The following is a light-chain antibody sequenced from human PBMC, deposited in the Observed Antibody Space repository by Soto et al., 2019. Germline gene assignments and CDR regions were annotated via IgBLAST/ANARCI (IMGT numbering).Light chain of an antibody. CDR1: QGISSY. CDR2: AAS. J-gene: IGKJ1*01. Sequence: IQLTQSPSSLSASVGDRVTITCRASQGISSYLAWYQQKPGKAPKRLIYAASSLQSGVPSRFSGSGSGTEFTLTISSLQPDDFATYYCQHYNSYSEAFGQGTKVDIK. CDR3: QHYNSYSEA. V-gene: IGKV1-9*01.